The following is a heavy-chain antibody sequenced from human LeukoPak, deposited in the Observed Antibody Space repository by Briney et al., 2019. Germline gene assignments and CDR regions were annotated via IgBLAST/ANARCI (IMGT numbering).Heavy chain of an antibody. J-gene: IGHJ4*02. CDR3: ARDRQGVGPLDY. CDR2: ISYDGSNK. CDR1: GFTFSSYA. V-gene: IGHV3-30*04. D-gene: IGHD3-10*01. Sequence: GRSLRLSCAASGFTFSSYAMHWVRQAPGKGLEGVAVISYDGSNKYYADSVKGRFTISRDNSKNTLYLQMNSLRAEDTAVYYCARDRQGVGPLDYWGQGTLVTVSS.